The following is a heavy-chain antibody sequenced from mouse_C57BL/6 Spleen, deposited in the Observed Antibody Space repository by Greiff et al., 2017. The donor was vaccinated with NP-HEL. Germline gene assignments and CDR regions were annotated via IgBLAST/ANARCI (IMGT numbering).Heavy chain of an antibody. CDR1: GYSFTGYY. Sequence: EVQLQQSGPELVKPGASVKISCKASGYSFTGYYMNWVKQSPEKSLEWIGEINPSTGGTTYNQKFKAKATLTVDKSSSTAYMQLKSLTSEDSAVYYCARGGVGRFAYWGQGTLVTVSA. D-gene: IGHD4-1*01. CDR2: INPSTGGT. V-gene: IGHV1-42*01. CDR3: ARGGVGRFAY. J-gene: IGHJ3*01.